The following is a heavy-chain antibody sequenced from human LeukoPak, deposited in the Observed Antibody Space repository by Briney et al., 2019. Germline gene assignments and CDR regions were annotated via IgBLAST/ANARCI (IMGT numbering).Heavy chain of an antibody. Sequence: GGSLRLSCAASGFTFSSYWMSWVRQAPGKGLEWVANIKQDGSEKYYVDSVKGRFTISRDNAKNSLYLQMNSLRAEDTAVYYCARARFLEGLLSPYYYMDVWGKGTTFTVSS. V-gene: IGHV3-7*01. J-gene: IGHJ6*03. CDR3: ARARFLEGLLSPYYYMDV. D-gene: IGHD3-3*01. CDR1: GFTFSSYW. CDR2: IKQDGSEK.